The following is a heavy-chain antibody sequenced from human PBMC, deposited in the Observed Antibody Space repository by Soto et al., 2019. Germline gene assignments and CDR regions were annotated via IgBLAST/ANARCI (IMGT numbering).Heavy chain of an antibody. CDR3: ARTDRDFYGLDV. CDR2: ISAAGDP. V-gene: IGHV3-13*05. CDR1: GFTFRNYD. Sequence: EVQLVESGGGLVQPGGSLRLSCEASGFTFRNYDMHWVRQGTGKGLEWVSGISAAGDPDYADSVEGRFTISRENAQNSFFLQMISLRVGDTAVYYCARTDRDFYGLDVWGQGTTVIVSS. J-gene: IGHJ6*02.